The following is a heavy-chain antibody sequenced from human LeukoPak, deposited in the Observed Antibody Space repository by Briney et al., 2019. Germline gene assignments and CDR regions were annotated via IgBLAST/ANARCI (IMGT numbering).Heavy chain of an antibody. CDR2: ISAYNGNT. CDR1: GYTFSSYA. V-gene: IGHV1-2*02. Sequence: GRSLRLSCAVSGYTFSSYAMQWVRQAPGQELEWMAWISAYNGNTNYAQKLQGRVTMTRDTSISTAYMELSRLRSDDTAVYYCARTAVLRFLVWSNYMVVWGKRTTVTVSS. CDR3: ARTAVLRFLVWSNYMVV. J-gene: IGHJ6*03. D-gene: IGHD3-3*01.